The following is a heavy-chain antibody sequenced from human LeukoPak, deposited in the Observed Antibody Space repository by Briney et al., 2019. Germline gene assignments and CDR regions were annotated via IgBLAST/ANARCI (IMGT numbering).Heavy chain of an antibody. D-gene: IGHD2-15*01. V-gene: IGHV4-34*01. CDR1: GGSFSGYY. CDR2: INHSGST. CDR3: ARRARYCSGGSCYSGSWFDP. Sequence: SETLSLTCAVYGGSFSGYYWSWIRQPPGKGLEWIGEINHSGSTNYNPSLKSRVTISVDTSKNQFSLKLSSVTAADTAVYYCARRARYCSGGSCYSGSWFDPWGQGTLVTVSS. J-gene: IGHJ5*02.